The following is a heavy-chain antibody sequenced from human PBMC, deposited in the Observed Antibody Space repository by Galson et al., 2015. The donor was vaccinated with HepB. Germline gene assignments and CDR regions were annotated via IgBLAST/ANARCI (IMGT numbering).Heavy chain of an antibody. V-gene: IGHV3-9*01. D-gene: IGHD1-26*01. CDR2: ISWNSGSI. CDR1: GFTFDDYA. CDR3: AKGGELRGIYYYMDV. J-gene: IGHJ6*03. Sequence: SLRLSCAASGFTFDDYAMHWVRQAPGKGLEWVSGISWNSGSIGYADSVKGRFTISRDNAKNSLYLQMNSLRAEDTALYYCAKGGELRGIYYYMDVWGKGTTVTVSS.